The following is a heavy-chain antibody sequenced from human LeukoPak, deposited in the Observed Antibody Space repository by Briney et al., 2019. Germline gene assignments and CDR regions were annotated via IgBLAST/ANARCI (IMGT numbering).Heavy chain of an antibody. Sequence: SETLSLTCTVSGGSISSGGYYWSWIRQHPGKGLEWIGYIYYSGSTYYNPSLKSRVTISVDTSKNQFSLKLSSVTAADTAVYYCARGIVPAATGAFDIWGQGTMVTVSS. CDR1: GGSISSGGYY. D-gene: IGHD2-2*01. J-gene: IGHJ3*02. CDR2: IYYSGST. CDR3: ARGIVPAATGAFDI. V-gene: IGHV4-31*03.